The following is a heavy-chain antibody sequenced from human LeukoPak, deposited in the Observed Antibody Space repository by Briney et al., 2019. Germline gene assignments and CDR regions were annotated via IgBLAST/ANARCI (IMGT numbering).Heavy chain of an antibody. CDR2: IWYDGSNK. CDR1: GFTFSSYG. J-gene: IGHJ4*02. Sequence: PGGSLRLSCAASGFTFSSYGMPWVRQAPGKGLEWVAVIWYDGSNKYYADSVKGRFTISRDNSKNTLYLQMNSLRAEDTAVYYCAREVNYDRTIDYWGQGTLVTVSS. V-gene: IGHV3-33*01. CDR3: AREVNYDRTIDY. D-gene: IGHD3-22*01.